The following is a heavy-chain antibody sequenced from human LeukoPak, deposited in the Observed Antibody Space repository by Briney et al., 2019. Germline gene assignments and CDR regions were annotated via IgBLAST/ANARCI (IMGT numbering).Heavy chain of an antibody. Sequence: GGSLRLSCAASGFTFTTYWMSWVRQAPGKGLEWVANIKQDGTEKYYVDSVKGRFTISRDNAKNSLYLQMNSLRAEDTAVYYCAKVRWGSDNALDSWGQGTLVTGSS. CDR2: IKQDGTEK. CDR3: AKVRWGSDNALDS. CDR1: GFTFTTYW. J-gene: IGHJ4*02. V-gene: IGHV3-7*01. D-gene: IGHD3-16*01.